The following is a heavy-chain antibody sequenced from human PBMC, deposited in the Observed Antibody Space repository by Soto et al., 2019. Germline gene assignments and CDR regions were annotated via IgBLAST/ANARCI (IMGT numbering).Heavy chain of an antibody. Sequence: GSLRLSGTASGCTYADYAISWFRQAPGQGLEWVGFSRSKAYGGTTEYAASVKGRFSLSRDDSKSIAYLQMNSLKTEDTAVYYGTKTRGYSYGQYYFEYWGQGTLVTVSS. CDR2: SRSKAYGGTT. J-gene: IGHJ4*02. D-gene: IGHD5-18*01. V-gene: IGHV3-49*03. CDR3: TKTRGYSYGQYYFEY. CDR1: GCTYADYA.